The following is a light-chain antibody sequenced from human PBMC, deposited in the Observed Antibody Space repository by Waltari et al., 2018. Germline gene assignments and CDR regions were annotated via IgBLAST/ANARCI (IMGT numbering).Light chain of an antibody. CDR3: QQRNSWPPT. J-gene: IGKJ2*01. V-gene: IGKV3-11*01. CDR1: QDVSSY. CDR2: DAS. Sequence: EIVLTQSPATLSLSPGESPTLSCRASQDVSSYLAWYQHKPGQAPRFLIYDASNRAPGIPARFSGSGSGTAFALNISSLESEDFAVYYCQQRNSWPPTFGQGTKLEIK.